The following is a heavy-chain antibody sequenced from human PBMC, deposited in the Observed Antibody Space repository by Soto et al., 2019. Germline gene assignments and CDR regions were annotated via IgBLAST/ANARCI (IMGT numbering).Heavy chain of an antibody. CDR1: GFTFSSYG. D-gene: IGHD6-6*01. Sequence: GGSLRLSCAASGFTFSSYGMHWVRQAPGKGLEWVAVIWYDGSNKYYADSVKGRFTISRDNSKNTLYLQMNSLRAEDTAVYYCARASEQLAHPAFLFDYWGQGTLVTVSS. CDR3: ARASEQLAHPAFLFDY. V-gene: IGHV3-33*01. J-gene: IGHJ4*02. CDR2: IWYDGSNK.